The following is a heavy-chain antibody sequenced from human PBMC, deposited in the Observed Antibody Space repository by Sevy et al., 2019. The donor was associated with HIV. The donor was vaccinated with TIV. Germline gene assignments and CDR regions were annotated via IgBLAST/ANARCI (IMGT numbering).Heavy chain of an antibody. CDR1: GFTFSNAW. J-gene: IGHJ3*02. CDR3: ATGGTAGAFDN. D-gene: IGHD1-1*01. CDR2: IRSNSDCGTA. V-gene: IGHV3-15*01. Sequence: GGSLRLSCAASGFTFSNAWMNWVRQAPEKGLEWVGRIRSNSDCGTADYAAPVKGRFTLSRDDSKNTLYLQLNSLKTEDTAVYYCATGGTAGAFDNWGQGTKVTVSS.